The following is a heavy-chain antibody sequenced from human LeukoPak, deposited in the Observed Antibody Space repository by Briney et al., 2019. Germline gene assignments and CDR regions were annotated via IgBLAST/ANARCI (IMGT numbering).Heavy chain of an antibody. V-gene: IGHV3-23*01. D-gene: IGHD2-21*02. CDR2: ISGSGGTT. CDR3: ASGVVLVSALQS. CDR1: GFIFSSYW. Sequence: GGSLRLSCAASGFIFSSYWMHWVRHAPGKGLEWISVISGSGGTTYYADSVKGRFTISRDNSKNTLYLQMNSLRAEDTAVYYCASGVVLVSALQSWGQGTLVAVSS. J-gene: IGHJ4*02.